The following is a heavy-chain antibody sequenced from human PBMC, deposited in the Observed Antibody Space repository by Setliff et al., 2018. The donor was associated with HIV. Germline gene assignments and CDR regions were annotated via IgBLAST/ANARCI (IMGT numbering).Heavy chain of an antibody. CDR3: ARITSGWYPEIDY. CDR1: GFSLSNASMG. Sequence: SGPTLVNPTETLTLTCTVSGFSLSNASMGVSWIRQPPGKALEWLAHIFSNDEKSYITSLKSRLTISKDTSKGLVVLTMTNMDPVDTATYYCARITSGWYPEIDYWGQGTLVTVSS. CDR2: IFSNDEK. V-gene: IGHV2-26*01. J-gene: IGHJ4*02. D-gene: IGHD6-13*01.